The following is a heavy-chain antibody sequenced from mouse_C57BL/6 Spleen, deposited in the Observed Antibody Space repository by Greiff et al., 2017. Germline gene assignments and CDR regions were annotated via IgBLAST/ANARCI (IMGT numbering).Heavy chain of an antibody. CDR3: ARTNNGDAMDY. V-gene: IGHV5-16*01. Sequence: EVMLVESEGGLVQPGSSMKLSCTASGFTFSDYYMAWVRQVPEKGLEWVANINSDGSSTYYLDSLKSRFIISRDNAKNILYLQMSSLKSEDTATYYCARTNNGDAMDYWGQGTSVTVSS. D-gene: IGHD1-2*01. CDR2: INSDGSST. J-gene: IGHJ4*01. CDR1: GFTFSDYY.